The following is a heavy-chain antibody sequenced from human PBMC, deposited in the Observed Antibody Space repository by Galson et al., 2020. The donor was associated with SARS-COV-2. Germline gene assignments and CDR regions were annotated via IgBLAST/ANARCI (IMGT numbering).Heavy chain of an antibody. J-gene: IGHJ4*02. CDR3: AHRQVVVAAPYFDY. CDR1: GFSLSTSGVG. V-gene: IGHV2-5*02. CDR2: IYWDDDK. D-gene: IGHD2-15*01. Sequence: SGPTLVKPTQTLTLTCTFSGFSLSTSGVGVGWIRQPQGKALEWLALIYWDDDKRYSPSLKSRLTITKDTSKNQVVLTMTNMDPVDTATYYCAHRQVVVAAPYFDYWGQGTLVTVSS.